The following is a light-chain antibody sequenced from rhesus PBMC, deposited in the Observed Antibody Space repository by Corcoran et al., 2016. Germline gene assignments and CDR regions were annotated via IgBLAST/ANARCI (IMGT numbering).Light chain of an antibody. CDR2: GAS. CDR3: QQSSNLSRT. CDR1: QSVGSY. Sequence: ETVVTQSPATLSLSPGERATLSCRASQSVGSYLAWYQQKPGQAPRLLIYGASSRATGIPDRVRGSGSGTDFTLTISSLEPEDVGVYYCQQSSNLSRTFGQGTKVEIK. V-gene: IGKV3-24*04. J-gene: IGKJ1*01.